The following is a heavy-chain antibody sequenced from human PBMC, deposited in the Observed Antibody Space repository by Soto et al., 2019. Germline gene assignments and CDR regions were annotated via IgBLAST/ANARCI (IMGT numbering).Heavy chain of an antibody. J-gene: IGHJ4*02. CDR3: ASDKNPLVNQFYFDY. D-gene: IGHD2-15*01. Sequence: EVQLVESGGGLVKPGGSLRLSCVASGFTFNTYTMHWVRQAPGKGLEWLSSIDSRSKYIYYADSVKGRFTISRDNAQNSVELQMSSLRDEDTAVYYCASDKNPLVNQFYFDYWGQGTLLTVSS. CDR2: IDSRSKYI. V-gene: IGHV3-21*02. CDR1: GFTFNTYT.